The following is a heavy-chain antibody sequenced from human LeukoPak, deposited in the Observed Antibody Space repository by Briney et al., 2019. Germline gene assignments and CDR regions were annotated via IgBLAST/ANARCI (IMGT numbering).Heavy chain of an antibody. CDR1: GFTVSSNY. CDR2: IYSGGST. D-gene: IGHD4-11*01. J-gene: IGHJ6*03. CDR3: ARVRTTVTTYYYYYMDV. Sequence: PGGSLRLSCAASGFTVSSNYMSWVRQAPGKGLEWVSVIYSGGSTYYADSVKGRFTISRDNSKNTLYLQMNSLRAEDTAVYYCARVRTTVTTYYYYYMDVWGKGTTVTVSS. V-gene: IGHV3-53*01.